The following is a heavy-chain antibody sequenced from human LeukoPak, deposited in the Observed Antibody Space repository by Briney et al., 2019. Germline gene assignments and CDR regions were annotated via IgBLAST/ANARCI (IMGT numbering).Heavy chain of an antibody. CDR1: AFTFRSYG. Sequence: GGSLRLSCATSAFTFRSYGMHWVRQAPDKGLEWVAFIRYDGSNKYYADSVKGRFTISRDNSKNTLYLQMNSLRAEDTAVYYCASLITMVRGVPRYMDVWGKGTTVTISS. D-gene: IGHD3-10*01. J-gene: IGHJ6*03. V-gene: IGHV3-30*02. CDR2: IRYDGSNK. CDR3: ASLITMVRGVPRYMDV.